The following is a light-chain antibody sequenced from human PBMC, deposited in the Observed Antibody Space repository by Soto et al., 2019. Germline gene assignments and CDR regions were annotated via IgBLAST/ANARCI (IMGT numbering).Light chain of an antibody. Sequence: QSALTQPASVSGSPGQSITISCTGTSSDLGGSNYVSWYQQHPGKAPKLMIYEVNNRPSGLSNRFSGSKSGNTASLTISGLQAEDEADYYCSSYTSTITPVFGGGTKLTVL. J-gene: IGLJ2*01. V-gene: IGLV2-14*01. CDR2: EVN. CDR1: SSDLGGSNY. CDR3: SSYTSTITPV.